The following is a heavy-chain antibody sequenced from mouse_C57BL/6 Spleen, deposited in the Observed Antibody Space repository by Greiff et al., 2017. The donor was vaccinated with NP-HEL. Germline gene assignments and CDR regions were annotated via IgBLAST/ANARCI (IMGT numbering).Heavy chain of an antibody. CDR1: GYSFTDYN. Sequence: EVQLQQSGPELVKPGASVKISCKASGYSFTDYNMNWVKQSNGKSLEWIGVINPNYGTTSYNQKFKGKATLTVDQSSSTAYMQLNSLTSEDSAVYYCAITAQATRFYAMDYWGQGTSVTVSS. V-gene: IGHV1-39*01. J-gene: IGHJ4*01. CDR3: AITAQATRFYAMDY. D-gene: IGHD3-2*02. CDR2: INPNYGTT.